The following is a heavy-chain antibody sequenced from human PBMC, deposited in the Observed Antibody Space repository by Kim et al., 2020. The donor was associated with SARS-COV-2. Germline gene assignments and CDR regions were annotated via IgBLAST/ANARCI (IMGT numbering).Heavy chain of an antibody. D-gene: IGHD6-13*01. Sequence: YAQKCQGRVTITADESTSTAYMELSSLRSEDTAVYYCASNPMSAAGKFDYWGQGTLVTVSS. CDR3: ASNPMSAAGKFDY. J-gene: IGHJ4*02. V-gene: IGHV1-69*01.